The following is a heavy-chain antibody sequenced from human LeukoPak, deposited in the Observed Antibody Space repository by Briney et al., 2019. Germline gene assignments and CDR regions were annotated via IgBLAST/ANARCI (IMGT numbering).Heavy chain of an antibody. Sequence: PGRSLRLSCAASGFTFSSYGMHWVRQAPGKGLEWVAVISYDGSNKYYADSVKGRFTISRDNSKNTLYLQMNSLRAEDTAVYYCAKDTDGAAAGTTWGHWGQGTLVTVSS. D-gene: IGHD6-13*01. CDR2: ISYDGSNK. J-gene: IGHJ4*02. V-gene: IGHV3-30*18. CDR1: GFTFSSYG. CDR3: AKDTDGAAAGTTWGH.